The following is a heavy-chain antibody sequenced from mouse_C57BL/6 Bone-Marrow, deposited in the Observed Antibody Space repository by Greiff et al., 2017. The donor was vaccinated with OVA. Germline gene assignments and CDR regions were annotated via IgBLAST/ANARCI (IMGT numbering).Heavy chain of an antibody. Sequence: EVQLQQSGPELVKPGASVKISCKASGYSFTGYYMNWVKQSPEKSLEWIGEINPSTGGTTYNQKFKAKATLTVDKSSSTAYMQLKSLTSEDSAVYYCARAEVVYFDYWGQGTTLTVSS. CDR3: ARAEVVYFDY. J-gene: IGHJ2*01. CDR1: GYSFTGYY. CDR2: INPSTGGT. V-gene: IGHV1-42*01.